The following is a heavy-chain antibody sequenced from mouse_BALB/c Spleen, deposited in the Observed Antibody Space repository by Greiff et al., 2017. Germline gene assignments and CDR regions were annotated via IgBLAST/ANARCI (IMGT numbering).Heavy chain of an antibody. D-gene: IGHD3-3*01. Sequence: VKLMESGAELARPGASVKLSCTASGYTFTSYWMQWVKQRPGQGLEWIGAIYPGDGDTRYTQKFKGKATLTADKSSSTAYMQLSSLASEDSAVYYCAREGTPYAMDYWGQGTSVTVSS. J-gene: IGHJ4*01. CDR3: AREGTPYAMDY. CDR1: GYTFTSYW. CDR2: IYPGDGDT. V-gene: IGHV1-87*01.